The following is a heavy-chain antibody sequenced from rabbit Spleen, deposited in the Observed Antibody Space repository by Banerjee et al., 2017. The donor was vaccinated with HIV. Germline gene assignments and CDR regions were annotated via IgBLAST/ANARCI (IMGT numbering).Heavy chain of an antibody. CDR3: ARCPSSHYNL. D-gene: IGHD3-3*01. CDR1: GLDFSSSYW. CDR2: IDTTGSCSA. V-gene: IGHV1S45*01. Sequence: QEQLEESGGDLVKPEGSLTLTCTASGLDFSSSYWLCWVRQAPGKGLEWIGCIDTTGSCSASYASWAKGRFTLSKPSSTTVTLQMTSLTAADTATYLCARCPSSHYNLWGPGTLVTVS. J-gene: IGHJ4*01.